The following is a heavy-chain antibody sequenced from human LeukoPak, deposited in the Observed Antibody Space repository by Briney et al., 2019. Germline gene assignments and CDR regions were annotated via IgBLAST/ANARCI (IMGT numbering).Heavy chain of an antibody. CDR1: GGTFSIYA. Sequence: ASVKVSCKASGGTFSIYAISWVRQAPGQGLEWMGGIIPIFGTANYAQKFQGRVTITADESTSTAYMELSSLRSEDTAVYYCARDRDYGDYPNWFDPWGQGTLVTVSS. CDR3: ARDRDYGDYPNWFDP. CDR2: IIPIFGTA. D-gene: IGHD4-17*01. V-gene: IGHV1-69*13. J-gene: IGHJ5*02.